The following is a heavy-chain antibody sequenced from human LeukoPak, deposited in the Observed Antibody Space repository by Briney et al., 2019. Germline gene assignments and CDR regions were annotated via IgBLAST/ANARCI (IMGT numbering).Heavy chain of an antibody. CDR2: VAKDGGHK. CDR3: AREHSHSNWFFDL. V-gene: IGHV3-30*03. D-gene: IGHD4-11*01. J-gene: IGHJ2*01. Sequence: GGSLRLSCVASGFTLSDYGIQWVRQAPGKGLEWVAVVAKDGGHKVYSDSVKGRLSISRDNSKNTAFLQMDSLRTEDAAVYFCAREHSHSNWFFDLWGPGTPVTVSS. CDR1: GFTLSDYG.